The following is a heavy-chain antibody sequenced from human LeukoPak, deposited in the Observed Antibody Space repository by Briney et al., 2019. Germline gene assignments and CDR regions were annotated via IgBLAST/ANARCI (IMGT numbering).Heavy chain of an antibody. V-gene: IGHV1-69*05. CDR2: IIPIFGTT. CDR1: GYTFTNYN. Sequence: GASVTVSFTASGYTFTNYNINWVRPATGQGLEWMGGIIPIFGTTTFAQKFQGRVTIITDASTSTVYMELSSLRSEDTAVYYCARWAGLCTTNNCYNPFDYWGQGTLVTVSS. D-gene: IGHD2-2*02. J-gene: IGHJ4*02. CDR3: ARWAGLCTTNNCYNPFDY.